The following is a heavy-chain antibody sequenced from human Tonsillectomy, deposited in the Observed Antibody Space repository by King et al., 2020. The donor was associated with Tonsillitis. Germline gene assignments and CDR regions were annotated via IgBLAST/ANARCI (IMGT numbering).Heavy chain of an antibody. Sequence: PLQESGPGLVKPSETLSLTCTVSGGSISSYYWSWLRQPPGKGLEWIGYIYYSGSTNYNPSLKSRVTISVDTSKNQFSLNLSSVTAADTAVYYCARGLAKWFGELCGYMDVWGKGTTVTVSS. J-gene: IGHJ6*03. D-gene: IGHD3-10*01. CDR2: IYYSGST. CDR1: GGSISSYY. V-gene: IGHV4-59*01. CDR3: ARGLAKWFGELCGYMDV.